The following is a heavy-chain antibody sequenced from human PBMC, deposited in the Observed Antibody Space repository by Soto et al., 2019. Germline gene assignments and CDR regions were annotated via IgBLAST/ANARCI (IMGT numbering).Heavy chain of an antibody. J-gene: IGHJ6*02. V-gene: IGHV3-30*03. CDR2: ISFDGNNK. CDR1: GFTFTNYG. CDR3: ARDLRYSYGMDV. Sequence: QVQLVESGGGVVQPGRSLRLSCAASGFTFTNYGMHWVRQTPGKGLEWVAVISFDGNNKFYADSVKGRFTIPRDTSKSTLYLQLNSLRPEDTAVYYCARDLRYSYGMDVWGHGTTVTVSS. D-gene: IGHD1-1*01.